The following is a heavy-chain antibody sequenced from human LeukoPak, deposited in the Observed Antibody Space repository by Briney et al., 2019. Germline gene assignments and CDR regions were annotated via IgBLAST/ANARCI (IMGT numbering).Heavy chain of an antibody. CDR1: GGSISSYY. D-gene: IGHD2-15*01. J-gene: IGHJ3*02. V-gene: IGHV4-4*07. CDR3: LVYCSGGSCRGAFDI. CDR2: IYTSGST. Sequence: SETLSLTCTVSGGSISSYYWSWIRQPAGKGLEWIGRIYTSGSTNYNPSLKSRVTMSVDTSKSQFSLKLSSVTAADTAVYYCLVYCSGGSCRGAFDIWGQGTMVTVSS.